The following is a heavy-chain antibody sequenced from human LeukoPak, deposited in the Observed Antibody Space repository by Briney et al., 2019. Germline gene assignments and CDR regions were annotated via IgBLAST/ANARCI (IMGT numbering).Heavy chain of an antibody. CDR3: ARGPLPGYYYDSSGYNGAFDI. J-gene: IGHJ3*02. Sequence: AAVKVSCKASGYTFTSYYMHWVRQAPGQGLEGRGIINPSGGSTSYEKKFQGRVSMTRDTSTSTVYMELSSLRSEDTAVYYCARGPLPGYYYDSSGYNGAFDIWGQGTMVTVSS. CDR1: GYTFTSYY. D-gene: IGHD3-22*01. CDR2: INPSGGST. V-gene: IGHV1-46*01.